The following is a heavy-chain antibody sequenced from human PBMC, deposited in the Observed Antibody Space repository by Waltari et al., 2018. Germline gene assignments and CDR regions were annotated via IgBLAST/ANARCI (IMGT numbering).Heavy chain of an antibody. CDR1: GFTFPIYW. D-gene: IGHD6-13*01. CDR3: ATSRDAAGND. CDR2: INHDGSGK. J-gene: IGHJ4*02. V-gene: IGHV3-7*01. Sequence: EVQLVESGGGLVQPGGSLRLSCATSGFTFPIYWMSWVRQAPGKGREWLANINHDGSGKFFLGSVKGRFTISRDNAKKSVYLQMNSLTGEDTAVYYCATSRDAAGNDWGQGTLVTVSS.